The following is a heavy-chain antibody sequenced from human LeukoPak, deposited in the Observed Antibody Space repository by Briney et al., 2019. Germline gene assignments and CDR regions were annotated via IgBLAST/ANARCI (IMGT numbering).Heavy chain of an antibody. J-gene: IGHJ4*02. CDR3: ARDLVTGTTSFDY. V-gene: IGHV4-31*03. Sequence: SETLSLTCTVSGGSISSGGYNWSWIRQHPGKGLEWIGYIYYSGSTYYNPSLKSRVTISVDTSKNQFSLKLSSVTAADTAVYYCARDLVTGTTSFDYWGQGTLVTVSS. CDR2: IYYSGST. D-gene: IGHD1-7*01. CDR1: GGSISSGGYN.